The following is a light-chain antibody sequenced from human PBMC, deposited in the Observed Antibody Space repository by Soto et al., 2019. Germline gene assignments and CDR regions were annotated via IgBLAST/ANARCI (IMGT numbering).Light chain of an antibody. CDR2: TAS. V-gene: IGKV3-15*01. J-gene: IGKJ5*01. CDR1: QSVSSD. CDR3: QQYNNWPPIT. Sequence: VLTQSPGTLSLSPGERASLSCRAIQSVSSDYLAWFQQRPGQAPRLLIYTASTRATGIPARFSGSGSGTEFTLTIISLQSEDFAVYYCQQYNNWPPITFGQGTRLEIK.